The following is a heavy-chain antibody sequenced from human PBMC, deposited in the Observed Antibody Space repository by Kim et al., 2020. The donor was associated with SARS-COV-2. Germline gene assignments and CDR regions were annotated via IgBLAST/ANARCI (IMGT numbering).Heavy chain of an antibody. CDR2: ISSDGRTT. CDR3: ARGTGNYGDWDY. D-gene: IGHD1-7*01. J-gene: IGHJ4*02. Sequence: GGSLRLSCAASGFSISSYWVHWVRQAPGEGLVWVSRISSDGRTTNYADSVKGRFTMSRDTAKNMLYLDMNSLRADDTAVYYCARGTGNYGDWDYWGQGTL. CDR1: GFSISSYW. V-gene: IGHV3-74*01.